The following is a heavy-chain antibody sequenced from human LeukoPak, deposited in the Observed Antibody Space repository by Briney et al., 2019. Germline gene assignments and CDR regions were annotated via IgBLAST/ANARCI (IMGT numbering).Heavy chain of an antibody. Sequence: GSLRLSCAASGFTFSSYAMSWIRQPPGKGLEWIGEINHSGSTNYNPSLKSRVTISADTSQNQFSLKLSSVTAADTAVYYCASRKLGNDYWGQGTLVTVSS. J-gene: IGHJ4*02. CDR3: ASRKLGNDY. D-gene: IGHD7-27*01. CDR2: INHSGST. V-gene: IGHV4-34*01. CDR1: GFTFSSYA.